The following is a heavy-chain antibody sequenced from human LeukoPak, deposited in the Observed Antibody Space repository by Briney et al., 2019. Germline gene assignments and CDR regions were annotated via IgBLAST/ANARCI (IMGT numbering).Heavy chain of an antibody. D-gene: IGHD1-7*01. Sequence: SETLSLTCAVYGGSFSGYYWSWIRQPPGKGLEWIGKINHSGSTNYNPSLKSRVTISVDTSKNQFSLKLSSVTAADTAVYYCAKIPPGTQGFYFDYWGQGTLVTVSS. V-gene: IGHV4-34*01. CDR2: INHSGST. CDR1: GGSFSGYY. J-gene: IGHJ4*02. CDR3: AKIPPGTQGFYFDY.